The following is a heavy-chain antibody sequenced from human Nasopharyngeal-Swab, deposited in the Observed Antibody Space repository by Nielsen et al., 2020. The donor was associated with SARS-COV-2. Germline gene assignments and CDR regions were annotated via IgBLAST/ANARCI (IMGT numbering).Heavy chain of an antibody. CDR2: ISFDGNKR. V-gene: IGHV3-30*04. CDR1: GFTFSSYA. CDR3: AREGDIVVVQDAFDI. D-gene: IGHD2-2*01. J-gene: IGHJ3*02. Sequence: GESLKISCAASGFTFSSYAMHWVRQAPGKGLEWVGIISFDGNKRSYADSVKGRFTISRDDSKNTLYLQMNSLRAEDTAVYYCAREGDIVVVQDAFDIWGQGTMVTVSS.